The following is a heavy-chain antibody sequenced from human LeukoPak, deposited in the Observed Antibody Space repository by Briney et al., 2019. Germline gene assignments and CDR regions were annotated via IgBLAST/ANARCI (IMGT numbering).Heavy chain of an antibody. CDR3: ARVKPVPTVSFDP. Sequence: ASVKVSCKASGYTLSDYDIIWVRQAPGQGFEYMGWINPNSLIPGYARKFRGRVTLTMDTSIRTAYMELTGLTYDDTAMYYCARVKPVPTVSFDPWGQGTLVTVSS. CDR2: INPNSLIP. V-gene: IGHV1-8*01. D-gene: IGHD4-17*01. CDR1: GYTLSDYD. J-gene: IGHJ5*02.